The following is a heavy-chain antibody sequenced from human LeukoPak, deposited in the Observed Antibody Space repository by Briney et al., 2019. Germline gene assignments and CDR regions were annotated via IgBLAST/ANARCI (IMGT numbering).Heavy chain of an antibody. CDR2: IRSKAYGGTT. J-gene: IGHJ4*02. CDR3: TREGDGNRVD. D-gene: IGHD1-14*01. V-gene: IGHV3-49*04. Sequence: GGSLRLSCTASGFTFGDYAMSWVRQAPGEGLEWVGFIRSKAYGGTTEYAASVKGRFTISRDDSKSIAYLQMNSLKTEDTAVYYCTREGDGNRVDWGQGTLVTVSS. CDR1: GFTFGDYA.